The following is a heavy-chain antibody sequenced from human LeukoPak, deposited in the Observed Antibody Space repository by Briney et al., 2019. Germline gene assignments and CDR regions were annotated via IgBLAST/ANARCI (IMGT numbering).Heavy chain of an antibody. CDR1: GFTLSSFE. Sequence: GGSLRLSCAASGFTLSSFEMNWVRQAPGKGLEWVSAISGSGGSTYYADSVKGRFTISRDNSKNTLYLQMNSLRAEDTAVYYCAKEPSSSSWYYFDYWGQGTLVTVSS. CDR3: AKEPSSSSWYYFDY. V-gene: IGHV3-23*01. D-gene: IGHD6-13*01. J-gene: IGHJ4*02. CDR2: ISGSGGST.